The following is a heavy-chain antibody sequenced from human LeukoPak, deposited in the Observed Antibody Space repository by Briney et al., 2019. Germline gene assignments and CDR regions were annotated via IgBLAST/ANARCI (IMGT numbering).Heavy chain of an antibody. Sequence: PSETLSLTCTVSGGSISSYYCSWIRQPPGKGLEWIGYIYYSGSTNYNPSLKSRVTISVDTSKNQFSLKLSSVTAADTAVYYCARVGVVVPAAMYDYWGQGTMVTVSS. D-gene: IGHD2-2*01. CDR2: IYYSGST. J-gene: IGHJ4*02. V-gene: IGHV4-59*08. CDR1: GGSISSYY. CDR3: ARVGVVVPAAMYDY.